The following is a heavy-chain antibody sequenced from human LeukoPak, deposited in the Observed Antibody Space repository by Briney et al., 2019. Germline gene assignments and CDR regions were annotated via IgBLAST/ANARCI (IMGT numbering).Heavy chain of an antibody. D-gene: IGHD5-18*01. Sequence: GGSLRLSCAASGFIVSSNYMSWVRQAPGKGLEWVSVIYGGGSTKYADSVNGRFTISRDNSKNTLFLQMNTLRAEDTAVYYCAREHYTVDTAMVTGAFDIWAKGQWSPSLQ. CDR2: IYGGGST. V-gene: IGHV3-66*01. CDR3: AREHYTVDTAMVTGAFDI. J-gene: IGHJ3*02. CDR1: GFIVSSNY.